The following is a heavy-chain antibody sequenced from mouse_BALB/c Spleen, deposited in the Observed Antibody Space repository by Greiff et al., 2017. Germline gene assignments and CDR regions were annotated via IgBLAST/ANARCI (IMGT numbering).Heavy chain of an antibody. J-gene: IGHJ3*01. D-gene: IGHD2-4*01. V-gene: IGHV5-6-5*01. CDR1: GFTFSSYA. CDR2: ISSGGST. Sequence: EVMLVESGGGLVKPGGSLKLSCAASGFTFSSYAMSWVRQTPEKRLEWVASISSGGSTYYPDSVKGRFTISRDNARNILYLQMSSLRSEDTAMYYCARGRDYDARWFAYWGQGTLVTVSA. CDR3: ARGRDYDARWFAY.